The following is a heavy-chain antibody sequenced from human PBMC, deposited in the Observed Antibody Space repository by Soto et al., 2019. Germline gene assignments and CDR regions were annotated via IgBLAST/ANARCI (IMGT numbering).Heavy chain of an antibody. D-gene: IGHD3-22*01. CDR3: ARGLSVVITLYYFDY. CDR2: ISSSGSTI. CDR1: GFTFSSYE. V-gene: IGHV3-48*03. J-gene: IGHJ4*02. Sequence: PVGSLRLSCAASGFTFSSYEMNWVRQAPGKGLEWVSYISSSGSTIYYADSVKGRFTISRDNAKNSLYLQMNSLRAEDTAVYYCARGLSVVITLYYFDYWGQGTLVTVSS.